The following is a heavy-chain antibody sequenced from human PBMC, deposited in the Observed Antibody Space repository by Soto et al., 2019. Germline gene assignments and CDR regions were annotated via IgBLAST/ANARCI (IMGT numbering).Heavy chain of an antibody. V-gene: IGHV5-51*01. Sequence: GESLKISCKTSGYTFTNYWISWVRQVPGKGLEWMGIIYPGDSDIRYNPSFQGLVTISADRSISTAYLQWSSLKASDTAIYYCARHGCSDGICFSFLGWYHYYMVVWCPGTMLSVFS. CDR3: ARHGCSDGICFSFLGWYHYYMVV. J-gene: IGHJ6*03. CDR2: IYPGDSDI. CDR1: GYTFTNYW. D-gene: IGHD2-15*01.